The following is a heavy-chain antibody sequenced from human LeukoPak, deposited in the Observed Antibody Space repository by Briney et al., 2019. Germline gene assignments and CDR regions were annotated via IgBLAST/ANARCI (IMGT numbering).Heavy chain of an antibody. CDR1: GFTFDDYA. D-gene: IGHD3-10*01. V-gene: IGHV3-74*01. Sequence: GGSLRLSCAASGFTFDDYAMHWVRQVPGKGLVWVSRINSDGSSTTYADSVKGRFTISRDNAKSTLYLQMNGLRAEDTAVYYCATLAENRDSGYYFDSWGQGTLVTVSS. CDR3: ATLAENRDSGYYFDS. CDR2: INSDGSST. J-gene: IGHJ4*02.